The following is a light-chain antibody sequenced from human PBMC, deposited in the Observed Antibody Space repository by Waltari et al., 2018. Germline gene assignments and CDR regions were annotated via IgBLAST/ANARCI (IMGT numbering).Light chain of an antibody. Sequence: TCRASRDIDSYLNWYQQRPGRAPKLLIYDASTLQREVPTRFSGGGIGTDFTLTINNLQPEDFATYFCQQSYSPPFTFGQGTRLEI. CDR3: QQSYSPPFT. J-gene: IGKJ5*01. CDR2: DAS. CDR1: RDIDSY. V-gene: IGKV1-39*01.